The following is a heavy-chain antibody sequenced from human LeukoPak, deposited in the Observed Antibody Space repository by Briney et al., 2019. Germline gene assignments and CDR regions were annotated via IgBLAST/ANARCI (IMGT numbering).Heavy chain of an antibody. Sequence: QAGGSLRLSCAASGFTFTNYGMSWVRQAPGKGLEWVSAISDSGGDTYYADSVKGRFTISRDNSKNTLYLQMKGLTAEDTAIYYCAKRVEYSSSSGGYFDYWGQGTLVTVSS. CDR2: ISDSGGDT. J-gene: IGHJ4*02. CDR3: AKRVEYSSSSGGYFDY. D-gene: IGHD6-6*01. V-gene: IGHV3-23*01. CDR1: GFTFTNYG.